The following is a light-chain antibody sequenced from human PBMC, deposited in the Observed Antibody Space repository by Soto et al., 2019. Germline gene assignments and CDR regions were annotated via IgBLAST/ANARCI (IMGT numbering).Light chain of an antibody. CDR1: KSVSSY. CDR2: DAS. V-gene: IGKV3-11*01. J-gene: IGKJ3*01. CDR3: QQRSNWPPFT. Sequence: EIVLTQSPATLSLSPGERATLSCRASKSVSSYLAWYEQKPGQAPRLLIYDASNRATGIPARFSGSGSGTDFTLTISSLEPEDFEVYYCQQRSNWPPFTFGPGTKVDIK.